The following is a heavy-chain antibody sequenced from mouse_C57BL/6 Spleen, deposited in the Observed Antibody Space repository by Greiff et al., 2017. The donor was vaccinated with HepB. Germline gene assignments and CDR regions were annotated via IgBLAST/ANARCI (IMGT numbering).Heavy chain of an antibody. D-gene: IGHD4-1*01. V-gene: IGHV5-4*01. CDR1: GFTFSSYA. CDR2: ISDGGSYT. Sequence: EVKLVESGGGLVKPGGSLKLSCAASGFTFSSYAMSWVRQTPEKRLEWVATISDGGSYTYYPDNVKGRFTISRDNAKNNLYLQMSHLKSEDTAMYYCARDNWDRYFDYWGQGTTLTVSS. J-gene: IGHJ2*01. CDR3: ARDNWDRYFDY.